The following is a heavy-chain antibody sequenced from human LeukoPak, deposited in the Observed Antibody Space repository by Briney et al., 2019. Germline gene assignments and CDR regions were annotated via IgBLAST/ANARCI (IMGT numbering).Heavy chain of an antibody. CDR1: GFTFSTYA. J-gene: IGHJ5*02. CDR2: ITGSGDST. Sequence: GGSLRLSCAASGFTFSTYAMSWVRQAPGKGLEWVSAITGSGDSTYYADSVRRRFTISRDNSKSTLYLQMNSLRAEDTAVYYCAKDRHAPGRYCSSITCFPFDPWGQGTLVTVSS. V-gene: IGHV3-23*01. CDR3: AKDRHAPGRYCSSITCFPFDP. D-gene: IGHD2-2*01.